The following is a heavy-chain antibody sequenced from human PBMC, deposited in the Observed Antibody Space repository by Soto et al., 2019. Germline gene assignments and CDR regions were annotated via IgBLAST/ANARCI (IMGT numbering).Heavy chain of an antibody. D-gene: IGHD3-3*01. J-gene: IGHJ4*02. CDR1: GYTFTSYD. V-gene: IGHV1-8*01. CDR3: ARLYYDFWSGSPPYFDY. Sequence: GASVKVSCKASGYTFTSYDINWVRQATGQGLEWMGWMNPNSGNTGYAQKFQGRVTMTRNTSISTAYMELSSLRSEDTAVYYCARLYYDFWSGSPPYFDYWGQGTLLTVSS. CDR2: MNPNSGNT.